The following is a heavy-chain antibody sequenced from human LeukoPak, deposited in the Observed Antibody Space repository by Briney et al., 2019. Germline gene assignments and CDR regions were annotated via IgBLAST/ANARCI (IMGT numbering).Heavy chain of an antibody. J-gene: IGHJ3*02. CDR3: ASLLIVGATTPYAFDI. V-gene: IGHV3-21*01. D-gene: IGHD1-26*01. CDR2: ISSSSSYI. CDR1: GFTFSSYS. Sequence: GGSLRLSCAASGFTFSSYSMNWVRRAPGKGLEWVSSISSSSSYIYYADSVKGRFTISRDNAKNSLYLQMNSLRAEDTAVYYCASLLIVGATTPYAFDIWGQGTMVTVSS.